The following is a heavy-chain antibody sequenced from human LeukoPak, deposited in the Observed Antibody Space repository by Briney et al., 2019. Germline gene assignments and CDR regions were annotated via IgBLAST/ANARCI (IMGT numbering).Heavy chain of an antibody. Sequence: PGGSLRLSCTASGFTFSSYWMHWVRQAPGKGLVWVSRITSDGSSTSHADSVKGRFTISRDNAKNTLYLQMNSLRAEDTAVYYCSGGVGATDSWGQGTLVTVSS. CDR1: GFTFSSYW. CDR3: SGGVGATDS. D-gene: IGHD1-26*01. V-gene: IGHV3-74*01. CDR2: ITSDGSST. J-gene: IGHJ4*02.